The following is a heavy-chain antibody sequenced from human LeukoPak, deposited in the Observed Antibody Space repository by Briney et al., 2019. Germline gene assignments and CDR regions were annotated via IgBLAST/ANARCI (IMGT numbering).Heavy chain of an antibody. J-gene: IGHJ4*02. Sequence: GGSLRLSCAASGFTFSSYWMHWVRQAPGKGLVWVSRINSDGSSTSYADSVKGRFTISRDNAKNTLYLQMNSLRAEDTAVYYCAGDRLVGATLDYWGQGTLVTVSS. CDR2: INSDGSST. D-gene: IGHD1-26*01. CDR3: AGDRLVGATLDY. V-gene: IGHV3-74*01. CDR1: GFTFSSYW.